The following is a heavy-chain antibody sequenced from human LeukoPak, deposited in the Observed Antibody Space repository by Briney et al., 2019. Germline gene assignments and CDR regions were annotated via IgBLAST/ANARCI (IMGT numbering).Heavy chain of an antibody. Sequence: GRSLRLSCAASGFTFSNYAMHWVRQAPGKGLEWVAVISYDGNNKYYADSVKGRFTISRDNSKNTLYLQMNSLRAEDTAVYYCARDKFYSSSYFDYWGQGTLVTVSS. CDR1: GFTFSNYA. D-gene: IGHD6-13*01. J-gene: IGHJ4*02. V-gene: IGHV3-30*04. CDR3: ARDKFYSSSYFDY. CDR2: ISYDGNNK.